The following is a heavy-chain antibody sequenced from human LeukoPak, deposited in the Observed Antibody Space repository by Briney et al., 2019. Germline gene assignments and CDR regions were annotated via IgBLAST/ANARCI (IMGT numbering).Heavy chain of an antibody. V-gene: IGHV4-59*01. Sequence: SETLSLTCTVSGGSISSYYWSWIRQPPGKGLEWIGYIYYSGSTNYNPSFKSRVTISVDTSKNQFSLNLRSVTAADTAVYYCARVWGTIDSWGQGTLVTVSS. CDR3: ARVWGTIDS. CDR2: IYYSGST. J-gene: IGHJ5*01. D-gene: IGHD3-16*01. CDR1: GGSISSYY.